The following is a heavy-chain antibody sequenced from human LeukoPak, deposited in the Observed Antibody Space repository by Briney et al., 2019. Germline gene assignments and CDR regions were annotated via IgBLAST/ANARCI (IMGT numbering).Heavy chain of an antibody. CDR2: ISAYNGNT. D-gene: IGHD3-3*01. J-gene: IGHJ6*03. CDR3: ARENDFWSGGFYYYYYMDV. CDR1: GYTFTSYG. Sequence: GASVKVSCKASGYTFTSYGISWVRQAPGQGLEWMGWISAYNGNTNYAQKLQGRVTMTTDTSTSTAYMEVRSLRSDDTAVYYCARENDFWSGGFYYYYYMDVWGKGTTVTVSS. V-gene: IGHV1-18*01.